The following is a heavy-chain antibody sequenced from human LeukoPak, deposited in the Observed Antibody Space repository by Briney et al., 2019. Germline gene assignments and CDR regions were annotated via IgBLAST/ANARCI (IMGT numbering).Heavy chain of an antibody. D-gene: IGHD3-10*01. V-gene: IGHV3-48*03. CDR1: GFIFSSYE. CDR2: ISTSGSTI. J-gene: IGHJ4*02. CDR3: ARETYYGSGSLYYFDY. Sequence: PGGSLRLSCAASGFIFSSYEMNWVRQAPGKGLEWISYISTSGSTIYHADSVKGRFTIPRDNAKNSLYLQMNSLRAEDTAVYYCARETYYGSGSLYYFDYWGQGTLVTVSS.